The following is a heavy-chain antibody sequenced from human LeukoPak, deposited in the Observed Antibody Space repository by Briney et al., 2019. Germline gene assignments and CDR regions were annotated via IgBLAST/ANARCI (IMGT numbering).Heavy chain of an antibody. V-gene: IGHV5-51*01. J-gene: IGHJ4*02. CDR1: GYSFSIYW. CDR2: IYPADSDT. CDR3: ARLLGAVAGTGTFDY. Sequence: GESLKISCKGSGYSFSIYWIGWVRQMPGKGLEWMGIIYPADSDTRYSPSFQGQVTISADKSISTAYLQWSSLKASDTAMYYCARLLGAVAGTGTFDYWGQGTLVTVSS. D-gene: IGHD6-19*01.